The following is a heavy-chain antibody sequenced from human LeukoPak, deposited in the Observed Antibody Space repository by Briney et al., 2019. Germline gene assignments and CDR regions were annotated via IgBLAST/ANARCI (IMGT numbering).Heavy chain of an antibody. CDR1: GGTFSSYA. D-gene: IGHD3-10*01. CDR3: ARVRRVSLVRGVPEKHYYYYGMDV. V-gene: IGHV1-69*13. Sequence: ASVKVSCKASGGTFSSYAISWVRQAPGQGLEWMGGIIPIFGTANYAQKFQGRVTITADESTSTAYIELSSLRSEDTAVYYCARVRRVSLVRGVPEKHYYYYGMDVWGQGTTVTVSS. CDR2: IIPIFGTA. J-gene: IGHJ6*02.